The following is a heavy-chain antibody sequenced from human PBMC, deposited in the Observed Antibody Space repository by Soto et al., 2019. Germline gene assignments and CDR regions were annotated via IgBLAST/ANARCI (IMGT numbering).Heavy chain of an antibody. CDR2: INHSGST. D-gene: IGHD6-6*01. CDR3: ARHARRMAFFDF. CDR1: GGSFSGYY. Sequence: SETLSLTCAVYGGSFSGYYWTWIRQPPGTGLEWIGEINHSGSTNYNPSLKSRVTISVDTSKNQFSLKLTSVTAADTAVYYCARHARRMAFFDFWGQGTLGTVSS. J-gene: IGHJ4*02. V-gene: IGHV4-34*01.